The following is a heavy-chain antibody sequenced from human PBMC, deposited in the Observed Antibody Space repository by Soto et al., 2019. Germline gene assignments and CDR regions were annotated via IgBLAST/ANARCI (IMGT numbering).Heavy chain of an antibody. D-gene: IGHD6-6*01. CDR1: GYTFTGHD. CDR3: ARVGSYSDGSSYPY. V-gene: IGHV1-2*02. J-gene: IGHJ4*02. CDR2: IKANGGAT. Sequence: QVQLVQSGAELKKPGASVTVSCKASGYTFTGHDLHWVRQAPGQGLEWMGWIKANGGATKYARKFQGRVTMTRDTSTTTAYLELNSLRSDDTAVYFCARVGSYSDGSSYPYWGQETLVTVSA.